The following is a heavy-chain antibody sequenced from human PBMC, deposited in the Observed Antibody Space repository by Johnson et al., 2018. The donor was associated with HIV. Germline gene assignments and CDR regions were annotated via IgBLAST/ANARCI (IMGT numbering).Heavy chain of an antibody. D-gene: IGHD2-21*01. CDR3: AKESIGLAYCGGDCWEDAFDI. J-gene: IGHJ3*02. Sequence: MQLVQSGGHLVQPGGSLRLSCAASGFTFSDYYMSWIRQAPGKGLEWVSYISSSGSTIYYADSVKGRFTISRDNSKNTLDMQMNSLRAGDTAVYYCAKESIGLAYCGGDCWEDAFDIWGQGTMVTVSS. V-gene: IGHV3-11*04. CDR2: ISSSGSTI. CDR1: GFTFSDYY.